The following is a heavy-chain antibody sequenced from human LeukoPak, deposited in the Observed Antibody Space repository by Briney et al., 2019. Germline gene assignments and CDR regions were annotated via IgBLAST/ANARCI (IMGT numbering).Heavy chain of an antibody. Sequence: SETLSLTCIVSGYSISSGYYWAWIRQPPGKGLEWIGSIYHSGNTYYNPSLKSRVTISVDRSKNQFSLKLSSVTAADTAVYYCARGGDNWNYGYWGQGTLVTVSS. V-gene: IGHV4-38-2*02. CDR3: ARGGDNWNYGY. CDR1: GYSISSGYY. CDR2: IYHSGNT. J-gene: IGHJ4*02. D-gene: IGHD1-7*01.